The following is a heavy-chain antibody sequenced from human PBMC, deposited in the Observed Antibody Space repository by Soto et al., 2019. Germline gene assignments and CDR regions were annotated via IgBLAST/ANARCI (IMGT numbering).Heavy chain of an antibody. V-gene: IGHV4-34*01. CDR1: GGSFSGYY. Sequence: PSETLSLTCAVYGGSFSGYYWSWIRQPPGKGLEWIGEINHSGSTNYNPSLKSRVTISVDTSKNQFSLKMSSVTAADTAVYYCARRAPWVNEDYYYYGMDVWGQGTTVTVSS. J-gene: IGHJ6*02. CDR3: ARRAPWVNEDYYYYGMDV. D-gene: IGHD1-26*01. CDR2: INHSGST.